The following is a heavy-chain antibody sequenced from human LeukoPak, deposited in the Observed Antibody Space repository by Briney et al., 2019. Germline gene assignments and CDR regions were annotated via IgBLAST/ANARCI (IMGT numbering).Heavy chain of an antibody. V-gene: IGHV5-10-1*01. CDR2: IQPSDSET. Sequence: GESLRISCQGSGYSFSDYWITWVRQVPGKGLQWMGRIQPSDSETNYSPSFQGHVTFSTDRSTSTAYLQWSGLKASDTAMYFCARHYYNDNTLFDYWGHGTLVTVSS. CDR3: ARHYYNDNTLFDY. CDR1: GYSFSDYW. J-gene: IGHJ4*01. D-gene: IGHD3-22*01.